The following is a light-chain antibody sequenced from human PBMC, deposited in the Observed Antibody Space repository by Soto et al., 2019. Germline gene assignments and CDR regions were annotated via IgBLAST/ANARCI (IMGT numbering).Light chain of an antibody. CDR1: QSISSY. CDR3: QQSYSTPST. J-gene: IGKJ2*01. V-gene: IGKV1-39*01. Sequence: DIQMTQSPSSLSASVGDRVTITCRASQSISSYLNWYQQKPGKAPKLLIYAASSLQSGVPSRFSGSGSGTDFTLTISSLQPEDFATYYCQQSYSTPSTFGQWTKLEIK. CDR2: AAS.